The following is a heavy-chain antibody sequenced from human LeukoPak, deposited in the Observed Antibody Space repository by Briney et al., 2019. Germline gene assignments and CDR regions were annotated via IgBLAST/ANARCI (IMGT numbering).Heavy chain of an antibody. D-gene: IGHD3-10*01. CDR2: IFHTRTT. J-gene: IGHJ4*02. CDR3: AVLEGYYSGSGNYS. CDR1: GTSISNNNW. V-gene: IGHV4-4*02. Sequence: PSETLSLTRAVSGTSISNNNWWNWVRQPPGKGLEWVGDIFHTRTTNYNSSLKSRVTISLDKSKNQFSLKLTSVTAADTAVYYCAVLEGYYSGSGNYSWGQGTLVTVSS.